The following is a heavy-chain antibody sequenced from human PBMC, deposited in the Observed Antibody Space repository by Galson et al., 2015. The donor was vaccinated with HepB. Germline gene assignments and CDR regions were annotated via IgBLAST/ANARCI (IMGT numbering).Heavy chain of an antibody. J-gene: IGHJ4*02. V-gene: IGHV3-30*04. CDR2: ISYDGSDK. CDR3: ARGLYSEILTGPKTDY. Sequence: SLRLSCAASGFTFSSFAMHWVRQAPGKGLEWVALISYDGSDKYYADSVKGRFTISRDNSKSTLYLQMNSLRVEDTAVYYCARGLYSEILTGPKTDYWGQGTLVIVSS. CDR1: GFTFSSFA. D-gene: IGHD3-9*01.